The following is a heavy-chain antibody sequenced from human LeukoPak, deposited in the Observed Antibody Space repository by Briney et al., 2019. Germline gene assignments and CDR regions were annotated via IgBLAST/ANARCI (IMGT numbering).Heavy chain of an antibody. CDR1: GFSFSSYW. Sequence: GGSLRLSGAGSGFSFSSYWMTWVRQAPGKGLEWVAIIKEDGREEYYVDSVKGRFTISRDNAKNSLYLQMNSLRVEDTAVYYCARDQSRRSDYWGQGTLVTVSS. J-gene: IGHJ4*02. CDR3: ARDQSRRSDY. V-gene: IGHV3-7*03. CDR2: IKEDGREE.